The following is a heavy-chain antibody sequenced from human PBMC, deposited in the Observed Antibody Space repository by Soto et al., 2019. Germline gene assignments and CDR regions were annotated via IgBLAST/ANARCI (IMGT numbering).Heavy chain of an antibody. J-gene: IGHJ3*02. CDR2: IYWDDDK. CDR3: AQRKMIVYWGGDAFDI. Sequence: QITLKESGPTLVKPTQTLTLTCTFSGFSLITSGVGVGWIRQPPGKALEWLALIYWDDDKRYSPSLKSRLTITQDTSKNQVVLTMTNMDPVDTATYYCAQRKMIVYWGGDAFDIWGHVTMVTVSS. CDR1: GFSLITSGVG. V-gene: IGHV2-5*02. D-gene: IGHD3-16*01.